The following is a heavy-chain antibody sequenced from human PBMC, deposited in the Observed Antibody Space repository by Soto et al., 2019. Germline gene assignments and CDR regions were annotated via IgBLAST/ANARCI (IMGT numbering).Heavy chain of an antibody. V-gene: IGHV3-30-3*01. CDR1: GFTFSSHA. Sequence: GGSLRLSCAASGFTFSSHAMHWVRQAPGKGLEWVAVISYDGSNKYYADSVKGRFTIFRDDSNNTLYLHMNSLRAEDTAVYFCARVGLEKLYVYYGMDVWGQGTTVTVSS. J-gene: IGHJ6*02. D-gene: IGHD1-1*01. CDR2: ISYDGSNK. CDR3: ARVGLEKLYVYYGMDV.